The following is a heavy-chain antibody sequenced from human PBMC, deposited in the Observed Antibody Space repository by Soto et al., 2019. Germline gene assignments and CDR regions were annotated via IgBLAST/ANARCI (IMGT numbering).Heavy chain of an antibody. J-gene: IGHJ4*02. CDR3: ARDDYYGSGSYWG. CDR1: GGTFSSYT. V-gene: IGHV1-69*08. CDR2: IIPILGIA. D-gene: IGHD3-10*01. Sequence: QVQLVQSGAEVKKPGSSVKVSCKASGGTFSSYTISWVRQAPGQGLEWMGRIIPILGIANYAQKFQGRVTITADKSTSTAYMELRSLRSEDTAVYYCARDDYYGSGSYWGWGQGTLVTVSS.